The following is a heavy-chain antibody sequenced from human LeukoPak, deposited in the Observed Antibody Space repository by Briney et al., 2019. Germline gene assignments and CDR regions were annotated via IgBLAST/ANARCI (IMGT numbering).Heavy chain of an antibody. CDR2: IIPIFGTA. Sequence: ASVKVSCKASGGTFSSYAISWVRQAPGQGLEWMGGIIPIFGTANYAQKFQGRVTITTDESTSTAYMELSSLRSKDTAVYYCARDGKEYYGSGSYYTSWGQGTLVTVSS. D-gene: IGHD3-10*01. J-gene: IGHJ4*02. V-gene: IGHV1-69*05. CDR3: ARDGKEYYGSGSYYTS. CDR1: GGTFSSYA.